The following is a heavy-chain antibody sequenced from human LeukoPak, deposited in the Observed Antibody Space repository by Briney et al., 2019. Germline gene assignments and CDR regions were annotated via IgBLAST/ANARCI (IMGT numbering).Heavy chain of an antibody. D-gene: IGHD6-19*01. Sequence: PSETLSLTCSVSGDSIDTYYWSSIRQPAGKGLEWIGRIYTSGSTNYNPSLKSRVTISLDTSKNQFSLNLSSMAAADTALYYCARGGAVEGRNAFDIWGQGTMVTVSS. CDR3: ARGGAVEGRNAFDI. CDR1: GDSIDTYY. CDR2: IYTSGST. J-gene: IGHJ3*02. V-gene: IGHV4-4*07.